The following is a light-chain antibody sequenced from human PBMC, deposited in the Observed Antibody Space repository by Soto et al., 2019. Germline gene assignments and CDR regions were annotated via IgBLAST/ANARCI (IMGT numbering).Light chain of an antibody. V-gene: IGKV1-17*01. CDR1: QGIYNY. CDR2: AAS. J-gene: IGKJ1*01. CDR3: LQHNSYPWT. Sequence: DTQMTQSPSSLSASVGDRVTITCRASQGIYNYLAWYQQKPGKAPKRLIYAASSLQSGVPSRFSGTGSGTEFTLTISSLRPEDFATYYCLQHNSYPWTFGQGTKVDIK.